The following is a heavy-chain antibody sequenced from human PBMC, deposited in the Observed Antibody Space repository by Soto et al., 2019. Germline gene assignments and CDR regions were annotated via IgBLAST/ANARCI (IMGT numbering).Heavy chain of an antibody. D-gene: IGHD3-10*01. J-gene: IGHJ6*02. Sequence: PSETLSLTCTVSGGSISSYYWSWTRQPPGKGLEWIGYIYYSGSTNYNPSLKSRVTISVDTSKNQFSLKLSSVTAADTAVYYCARHSPPFLYGSRPVDVWGQGTTVTVS. CDR2: IYYSGST. CDR1: GGSISSYY. V-gene: IGHV4-59*01. CDR3: ARHSPPFLYGSRPVDV.